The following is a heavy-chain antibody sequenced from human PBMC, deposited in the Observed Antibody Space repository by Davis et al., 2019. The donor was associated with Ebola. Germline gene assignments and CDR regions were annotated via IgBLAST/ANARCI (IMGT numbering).Heavy chain of an antibody. CDR1: GGSFSGYY. Sequence: PSETLSLTCAVYGGSFSGYYWSWIRQPPGKGLEWIGEINHSGSTNYNPSLKSRVTISVDTSKNQFSLKLSSVTAADTAVYYCARGLRNYWDYWGQGTLVTVSS. V-gene: IGHV4-34*01. CDR2: INHSGST. CDR3: ARGLRNYWDY. J-gene: IGHJ4*02.